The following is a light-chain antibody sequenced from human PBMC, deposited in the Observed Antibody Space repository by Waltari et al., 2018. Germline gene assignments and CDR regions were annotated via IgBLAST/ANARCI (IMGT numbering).Light chain of an antibody. CDR3: QQYNNWPPTYT. CDR2: GAS. CDR1: QSVSSN. J-gene: IGKJ2*01. V-gene: IGKV3-15*01. Sequence: EIVMTQSPATLSVSPGERATLSCRPSQSVSSNLAWYQQKPGQAPRLLIYGASTRATGIPARFSGSGSGTEFTLTISSLQSEDFAVYYCQQYNNWPPTYTFGQGTKLEIK.